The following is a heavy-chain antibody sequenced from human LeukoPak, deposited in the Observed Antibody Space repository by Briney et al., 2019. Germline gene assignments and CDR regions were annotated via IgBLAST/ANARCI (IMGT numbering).Heavy chain of an antibody. D-gene: IGHD1-1*01. CDR3: ARTRLERRGYYYYYYMDV. V-gene: IGHV1-8*03. Sequence: GASMKVSCKASGYTFTSYDINWVRQATGQGLEWMGWMSPNNGNTGYAQKFQGRVTITRNTSISTAYMELSSLRSEDTAVYYCARTRLERRGYYYYYYMDVWGKGTTVTVSS. CDR1: GYTFTSYD. J-gene: IGHJ6*03. CDR2: MSPNNGNT.